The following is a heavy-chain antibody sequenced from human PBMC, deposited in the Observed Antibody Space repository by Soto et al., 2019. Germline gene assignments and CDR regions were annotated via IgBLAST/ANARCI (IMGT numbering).Heavy chain of an antibody. V-gene: IGHV1-69*13. J-gene: IGHJ6*02. CDR2: IIPIFGTA. Sequence: ASVKVSCKASGGTFSSYAISWVRQAPGQGLEWMGGIIPIFGTANYAQKFQGRVTITADESTSTAYMELSSLRSEDTAVYYCARFDCSSTSCYSCRPSNYYYGMYVWGQGTTVTVSS. CDR1: GGTFSSYA. CDR3: ARFDCSSTSCYSCRPSNYYYGMYV. D-gene: IGHD2-2*01.